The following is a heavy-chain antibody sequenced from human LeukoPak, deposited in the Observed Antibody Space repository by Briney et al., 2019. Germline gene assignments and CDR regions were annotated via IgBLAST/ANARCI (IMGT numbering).Heavy chain of an antibody. CDR1: GGSISSYY. D-gene: IGHD5-12*01. J-gene: IGHJ6*03. CDR2: IYTSGST. CDR3: ARNAKSRGYSGYATYYYYYYMDV. Sequence: SETLSLTCTVSGGSISSYYWSWLRQPAGKGLELIGRIYTSGSTNYNPSLTSRVTMSVDTSKKQFSLTLSSMSAADTAVYYCARNAKSRGYSGYATYYYYYYMDVWGKGTTVTVSS. V-gene: IGHV4-4*07.